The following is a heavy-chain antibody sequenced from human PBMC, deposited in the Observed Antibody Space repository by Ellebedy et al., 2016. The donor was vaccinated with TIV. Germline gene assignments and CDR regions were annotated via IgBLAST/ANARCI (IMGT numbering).Heavy chain of an antibody. CDR2: IRQEGDVK. CDR3: ARRASYGDYAVQVNSWFDP. V-gene: IGHV3-7*01. J-gene: IGHJ5*02. CDR1: GFRFRSYW. Sequence: GESLKISCIASGFRFRSYWMAWVRQAPGKGLEWVADIRQEGDVKYYVDSVKGRFTVSRDNAQNSLYLQMKSLRVEDTAVYYCARRASYGDYAVQVNSWFDPWGQGTLVTVFS. D-gene: IGHD4-17*01.